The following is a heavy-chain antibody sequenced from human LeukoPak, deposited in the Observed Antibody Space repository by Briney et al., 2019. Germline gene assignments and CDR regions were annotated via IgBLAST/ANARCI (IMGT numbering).Heavy chain of an antibody. CDR1: GYTFTSYG. V-gene: IGHV1-8*02. CDR3: ARGRDYFDP. D-gene: IGHD4-11*01. CDR2: VNPDSGDT. Sequence: VASVKVSCKASGYTFTSYGISWVRQAPGQGLEWMGAVNPDSGDTVYAQKFQGRVTMTRDASISTAYLEMTSLISDDTAVYYCARGRDYFDPWGQGTLVAVSS. J-gene: IGHJ5*02.